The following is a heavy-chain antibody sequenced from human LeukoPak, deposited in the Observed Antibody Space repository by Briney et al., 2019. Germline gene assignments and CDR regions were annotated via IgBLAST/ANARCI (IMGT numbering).Heavy chain of an antibody. V-gene: IGHV3-66*01. Sequence: GGSLRLSCAASGFTVSSNYMSWVRQAPGKGLECLSIIYSSGSTYYADSVKGRFTISRDNAKNTLYLQMNSLRAEDTAVYYCARDPDSNGWSSMECWGQGTLVTVSS. CDR2: IYSSGST. J-gene: IGHJ4*02. D-gene: IGHD6-19*01. CDR3: ARDPDSNGWSSMEC. CDR1: GFTVSSNY.